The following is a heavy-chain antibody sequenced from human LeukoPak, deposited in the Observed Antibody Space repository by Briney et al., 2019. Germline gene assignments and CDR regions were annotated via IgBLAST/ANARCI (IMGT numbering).Heavy chain of an antibody. CDR3: ARGEGSGWYLSFDY. J-gene: IGHJ4*02. D-gene: IGHD6-19*01. Sequence: SVKVSCKASGGTFSSYTISWVRQAPGQGLEWMGRIIPILGIANYAQKFQGRVTITANKSTSTAYMELSSLRSEDTAVYYCARGEGSGWYLSFDYWGQGTLVTVSS. CDR1: GGTFSSYT. CDR2: IIPILGIA. V-gene: IGHV1-69*02.